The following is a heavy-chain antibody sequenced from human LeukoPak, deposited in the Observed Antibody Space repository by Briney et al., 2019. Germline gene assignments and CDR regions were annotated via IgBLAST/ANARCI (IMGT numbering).Heavy chain of an antibody. V-gene: IGHV3-30-3*01. CDR2: ISYDGSNK. CDR3: ARAQRSSSSNYYYGMDV. D-gene: IGHD6-6*01. Sequence: GRSLRVSCAASRFTFSSYAKHWVRDAPGKGLEAVADISYDGSNKYYADSVKGRFTISRDNYKNTLYLQMNSLRAEDTAVYYCARAQRSSSSNYYYGMDVWGQGTTVTVSS. J-gene: IGHJ6*02. CDR1: RFTFSSYA.